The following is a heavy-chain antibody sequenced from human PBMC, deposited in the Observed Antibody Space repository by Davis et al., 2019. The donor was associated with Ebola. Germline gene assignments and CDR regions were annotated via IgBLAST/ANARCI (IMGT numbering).Heavy chain of an antibody. CDR3: ARRVGARSGFDY. Sequence: AASVKVSCKASGYTFTSYDINWVRQATGQGLEWMGWMNPNSGNTGYAQKFQGRITMTRNISITTAYMELNSLRSEDTAVYYCARRVGARSGFDYWGQGTLVTASS. J-gene: IGHJ4*02. V-gene: IGHV1-8*01. CDR2: MNPNSGNT. CDR1: GYTFTSYD. D-gene: IGHD1-26*01.